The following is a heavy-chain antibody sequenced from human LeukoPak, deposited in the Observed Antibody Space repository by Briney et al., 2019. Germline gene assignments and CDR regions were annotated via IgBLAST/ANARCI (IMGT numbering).Heavy chain of an antibody. V-gene: IGHV5-51*01. CDR1: GYSFTSYW. J-gene: IGHJ4*02. CDR2: IYPGDSGT. Sequence: GESLKISCKGSGYSFTSYWIGWVRQMPGKGLEWMGIIYPGDSGTRYSPSFQGQVTISADKSFSTAYLQWSSLKTSDTAMYYCARLACSGGSCYSDYWGQGTLVTVSS. D-gene: IGHD2-15*01. CDR3: ARLACSGGSCYSDY.